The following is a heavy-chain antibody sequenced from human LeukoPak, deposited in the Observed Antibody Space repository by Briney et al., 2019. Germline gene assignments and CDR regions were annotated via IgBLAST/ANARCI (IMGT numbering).Heavy chain of an antibody. Sequence: SETLSLTCAVSGYSISSGYYWGWIRQPPGKGLEWIGSIYHFGSTYYNPSLKGRVTISVDTSKNQFSLKLSSVTAADTAVYYCARRGDGGYNSGFDYWGQGTLVTVSS. D-gene: IGHD5-24*01. J-gene: IGHJ4*02. V-gene: IGHV4-38-2*01. CDR1: GYSISSGYY. CDR3: ARRGDGGYNSGFDY. CDR2: IYHFGST.